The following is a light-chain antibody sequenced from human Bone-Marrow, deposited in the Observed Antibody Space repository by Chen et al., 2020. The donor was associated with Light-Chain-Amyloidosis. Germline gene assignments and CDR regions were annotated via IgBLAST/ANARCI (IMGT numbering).Light chain of an antibody. V-gene: IGLV2-14*01. CDR2: EVS. CDR3: SSYTSTTTDVI. J-gene: IGLJ2*01. CDR1: SRDIGTFNY. Sequence: QSALTQPASVFGSPGQSITISCTVTSRDIGTFNYVSWYQQHPGKAPQLIIFEVSNRPSGVSDRFSGSKSGNTASLTISGLQPGDEADFYCSSYTSTTTDVIFGGGTKLTVL.